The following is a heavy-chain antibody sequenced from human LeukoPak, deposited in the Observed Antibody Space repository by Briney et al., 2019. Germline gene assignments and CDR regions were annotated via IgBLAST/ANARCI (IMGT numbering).Heavy chain of an antibody. V-gene: IGHV4-59*01. CDR2: IYYTGST. CDR3: ATGRAYSSVDY. D-gene: IGHD6-19*01. Sequence: SETLSLTCTVSGGSISSYYWSWIRQPAGKGLEWIGCIYYTGSTNYNPSLKSRVTISVGTSKNQFSLKLSSVTAADTAVYYCATGRAYSSVDYWGQGTLVTVSS. J-gene: IGHJ4*02. CDR1: GGSISSYY.